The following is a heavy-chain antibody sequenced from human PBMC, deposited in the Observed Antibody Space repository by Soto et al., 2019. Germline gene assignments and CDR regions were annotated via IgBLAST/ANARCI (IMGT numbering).Heavy chain of an antibody. V-gene: IGHV3-21*01. J-gene: IGHJ6*02. D-gene: IGHD6-6*01. CDR2: ISSTSSYI. CDR3: ASTREGSTSSGMDV. Sequence: GGSMRLSCAASGFTFSTYTMNWVRQTAGKGLEWVSSISSTSSYIYYADSVKGRFTISRDNAKKSLYLQMNSLRAEDTALYYCASTREGSTSSGMDVWGQGTTVTVSS. CDR1: GFTFSTYT.